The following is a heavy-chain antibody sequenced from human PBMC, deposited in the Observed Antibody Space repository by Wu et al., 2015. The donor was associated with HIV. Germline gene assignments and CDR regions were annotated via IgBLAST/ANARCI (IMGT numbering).Heavy chain of an antibody. Sequence: QVQLQESGPGLVKPSETLSLTCTVSGGSVSSQYWSWIRQPPGKGLEWIGYIYNSGSTNYNPSLKSRVTMSLDTPKNQLSLKMSSVTAADTALYYCARSGYCSRSSCYDFDYWGQGILVTVSS. J-gene: IGHJ4*02. CDR2: IYNSGST. V-gene: IGHV4-4*09. D-gene: IGHD2-2*01. CDR3: ARSGYCSRSSCYDFDY. CDR1: GGSVSSQY.